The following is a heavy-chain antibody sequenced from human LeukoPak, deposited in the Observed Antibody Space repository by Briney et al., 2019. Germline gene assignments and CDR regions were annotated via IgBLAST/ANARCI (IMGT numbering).Heavy chain of an antibody. D-gene: IGHD4-17*01. V-gene: IGHV3-66*02. CDR2: IYSGGST. Sequence: GGSLRLSCAASGFTVSNNYMSWVRQAPGKGLEWVSIIYSGGSTYYADSVKGRFTISRDNSKNTLYLQMNSLKTDDTAVYYCANYGDYQYFDFWGQGTPVTVSS. CDR3: ANYGDYQYFDF. CDR1: GFTVSNNY. J-gene: IGHJ4*02.